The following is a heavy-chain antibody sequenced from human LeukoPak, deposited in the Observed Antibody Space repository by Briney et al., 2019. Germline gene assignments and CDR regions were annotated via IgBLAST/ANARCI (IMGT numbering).Heavy chain of an antibody. CDR2: IYYSGST. CDR3: ARGYCSGGSCYPVYYFDY. D-gene: IGHD2-15*01. Sequence: SSQTLSLTCTVSGGSISSGGYYWSWIRQHPRKGLEWIGYIYYSGSTYYNPSLKSRVTISVDTSKNQFSLKLSSVTAADTAVYYCARGYCSGGSCYPVYYFDYWGQGTLVTVSS. V-gene: IGHV4-31*03. J-gene: IGHJ4*02. CDR1: GGSISSGGYY.